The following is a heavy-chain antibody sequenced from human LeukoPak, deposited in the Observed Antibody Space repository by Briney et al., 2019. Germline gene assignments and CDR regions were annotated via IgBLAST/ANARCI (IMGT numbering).Heavy chain of an antibody. CDR2: IIPIFGTA. CDR3: ARGGGDTPFDY. J-gene: IGHJ4*02. D-gene: IGHD2-21*02. CDR1: GGTFSSYA. V-gene: IGHV1-69*05. Sequence: VKVSCKASGGTFSSYAISWVRPAPGQGLEWMGRIIPIFGTANYAQKFQGRVTITTDESTSTAYMELSSLRSEDTAVYYCARGGGDTPFDYWGQGTLVTVSS.